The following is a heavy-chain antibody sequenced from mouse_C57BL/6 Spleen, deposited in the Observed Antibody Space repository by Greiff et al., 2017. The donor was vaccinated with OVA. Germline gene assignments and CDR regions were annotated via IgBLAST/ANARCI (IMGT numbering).Heavy chain of an antibody. Sequence: VKLVESGPGLVAPSQSLSITCTVSGFSLTSYGVHWVRQPPGKGLEWLVVIWSDGSTTYNSALKSRLSIRKDNSKGQVFVKMNSRQTDDTAMYDCDRHKPGGGGFAYWGQGTLVTVSA. CDR3: DRHKPGGGGFAY. V-gene: IGHV2-6-1*01. J-gene: IGHJ3*01. CDR2: IWSDGST. CDR1: GFSLTSYG.